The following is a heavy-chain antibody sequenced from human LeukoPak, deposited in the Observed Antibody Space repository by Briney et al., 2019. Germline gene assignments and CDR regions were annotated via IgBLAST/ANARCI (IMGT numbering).Heavy chain of an antibody. D-gene: IGHD3-9*01. V-gene: IGHV4-59*08. J-gene: IGHJ4*02. CDR2: IYYIGGD. CDR3: ARSSLRYFEWTLRCSRFDY. Sequence: SETLSLTCTVSGGSITSSYWSWIRHPPRGGREWIAYIYYIGGDNYNTSLKSRVPIPEYTSKNQFSPNLSSVTSADTAVYYCARSSLRYFEWTLRCSRFDYCGQGTLVTVSS. CDR1: GGSITSSY.